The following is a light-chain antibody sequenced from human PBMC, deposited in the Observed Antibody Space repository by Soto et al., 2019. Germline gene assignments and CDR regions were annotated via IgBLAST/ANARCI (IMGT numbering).Light chain of an antibody. CDR3: MQALPTQIT. J-gene: IGKJ5*01. Sequence: DIVMTQSPLSLPVTPGEPASISCRSSQSLLHSNGYNYLDWYLQKPGQSPQLLIYLGSNRASGVPDRFSGSGAGTDFTLKISRVEAEDVGVYYCMQALPTQITFGQGTRLEI. CDR2: LGS. V-gene: IGKV2-28*01. CDR1: QSLLHSNGYNY.